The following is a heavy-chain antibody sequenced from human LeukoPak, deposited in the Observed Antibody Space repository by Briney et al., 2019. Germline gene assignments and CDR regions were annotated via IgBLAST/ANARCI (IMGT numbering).Heavy chain of an antibody. CDR1: GDSVFSNSAA. D-gene: IGHD5-18*01. Sequence: SQTLSLTCAISGDSVFSNSAAWNWFRQSPSRGLEWLGRTYYRSKWYNDYAVSVKNRITINTDTSKNQFSLQLNSVTPEDTAVYYCAQEGSYGRFDYWGQGTLVTVSS. J-gene: IGHJ4*02. CDR2: TYYRSKWYN. CDR3: AQEGSYGRFDY. V-gene: IGHV6-1*01.